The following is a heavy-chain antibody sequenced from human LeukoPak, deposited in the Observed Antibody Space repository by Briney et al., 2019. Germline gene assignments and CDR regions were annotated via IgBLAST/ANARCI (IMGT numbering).Heavy chain of an antibody. CDR3: AKDPSTYTAISPGY. CDR2: ISYDGSNK. J-gene: IGHJ4*02. Sequence: GGSLRLSCAASGFTFRNYYMSWVRQAPGKGLEWVAVISYDGSNKYYADSVKGRFTISRDNSKNTLYLQMNSLRAEDTAVYYCAKDPSTYTAISPGYWGQGTLVTVSS. V-gene: IGHV3-30*18. D-gene: IGHD2-2*02. CDR1: GFTFRNYY.